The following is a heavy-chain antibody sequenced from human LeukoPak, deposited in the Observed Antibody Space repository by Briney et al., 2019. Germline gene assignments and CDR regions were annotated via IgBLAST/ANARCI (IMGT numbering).Heavy chain of an antibody. J-gene: IGHJ3*02. CDR2: IWYDGSNK. V-gene: IGHV3-33*06. CDR3: AKGFVVVPAATLDAFDI. Sequence: SGGSLRLSCAASGFTFSSYGMHWVRQAPGKGLEWVAVIWYDGSNKYYADSVKGRFTISRDNSKNTLYLQMNSLRAEDTAVYYCAKGFVVVPAATLDAFDIWGQGTMVTVSS. D-gene: IGHD2-2*01. CDR1: GFTFSSYG.